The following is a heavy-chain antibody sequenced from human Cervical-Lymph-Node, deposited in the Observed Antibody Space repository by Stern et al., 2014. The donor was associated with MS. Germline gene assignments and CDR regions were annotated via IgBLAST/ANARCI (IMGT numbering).Heavy chain of an antibody. V-gene: IGHV1-46*01. J-gene: IGHJ4*02. CDR2: INPSGGST. D-gene: IGHD6-19*01. Sequence: VQLVQSGAEVKKPGASVKVAGKASGYTFTSYYMHWVRQATGQGLEWMGIINPSGGSTSYAQKFQGRVTMTRDTSTSTVYMELSSLRSEDTAVYYCARWSGWYHDWGQGTLVTVSS. CDR1: GYTFTSYY. CDR3: ARWSGWYHD.